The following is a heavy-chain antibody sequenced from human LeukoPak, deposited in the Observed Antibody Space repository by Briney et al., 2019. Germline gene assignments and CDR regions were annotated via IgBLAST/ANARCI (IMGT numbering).Heavy chain of an antibody. J-gene: IGHJ4*02. D-gene: IGHD2-21*01. Sequence: MKPDGTTKFYVDSVKGRFTISRDNALNSLYLQMNSLRAEDTAIYYCARSIPYGTTWHGRPDYWGQGTLVTVSS. CDR2: MKPDGTTK. CDR3: ARSIPYGTTWHGRPDY. V-gene: IGHV3-7*03.